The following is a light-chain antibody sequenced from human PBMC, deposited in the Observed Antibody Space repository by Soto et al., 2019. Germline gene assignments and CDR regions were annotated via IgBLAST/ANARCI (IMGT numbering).Light chain of an antibody. J-gene: IGKJ1*01. CDR3: LQDYNSPWT. CDR2: AAS. Sequence: AIQMTQSPSSLSASVGDRVTIACRASQGIRNDLGWYQQKPGKAPKLLIYAASTLQRGVPSRFSGSGSGTDFTLTISSLQPEAFATYYCLQDYNSPWTFGQGTKVEIK. CDR1: QGIRND. V-gene: IGKV1-6*02.